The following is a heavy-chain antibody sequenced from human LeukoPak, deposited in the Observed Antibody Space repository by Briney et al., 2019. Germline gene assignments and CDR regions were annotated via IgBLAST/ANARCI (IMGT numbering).Heavy chain of an antibody. Sequence: SETLSLTCAVYGGSFSGYYWSWIRQPPGKGLEWIGEINHSGSTNYNPSLKSRVTISVDTSKNQFSLKLSSVTAADTAVYYCARTPSALVRGVIIRWFDPWGQGTLVTVSS. D-gene: IGHD3-10*01. V-gene: IGHV4-34*01. CDR1: GGSFSGYY. CDR2: INHSGST. CDR3: ARTPSALVRGVIIRWFDP. J-gene: IGHJ5*02.